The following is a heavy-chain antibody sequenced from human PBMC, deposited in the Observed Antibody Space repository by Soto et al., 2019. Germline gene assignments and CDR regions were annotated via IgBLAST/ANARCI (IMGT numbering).Heavy chain of an antibody. CDR1: GITFRSSS. J-gene: IGHJ5*02. Sequence: PGGSLRLSCAASGITFRSSSMSWVRQAPGKGLEWVASITSDSSDIYYEDSVKGRFTISRDNGENSLYLQMTSLGAEDTGVYYCATTYCSGGYSFSSDSWGQGVLVT. D-gene: IGHD2-15*01. CDR2: ITSDSSDI. V-gene: IGHV3-21*01. CDR3: ATTYCSGGYSFSSDS.